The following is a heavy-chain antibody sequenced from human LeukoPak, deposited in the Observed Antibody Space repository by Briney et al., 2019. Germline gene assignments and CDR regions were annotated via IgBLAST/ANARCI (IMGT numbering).Heavy chain of an antibody. CDR1: GGSISSGGYY. CDR2: IYHSGST. J-gene: IGHJ4*02. V-gene: IGHV4-30-2*01. Sequence: KASETLSLTCTVSGGSISSGGYYWSWIRQPPGKGLEWIGYIYHSGSTYYNPSLKSRVTISVDRSKNQFSLKLSSVTAADTAVYYCARGFPGPYTVTTYFDYWGQGTLVTVSS. D-gene: IGHD4-17*01. CDR3: ARGFPGPYTVTTYFDY.